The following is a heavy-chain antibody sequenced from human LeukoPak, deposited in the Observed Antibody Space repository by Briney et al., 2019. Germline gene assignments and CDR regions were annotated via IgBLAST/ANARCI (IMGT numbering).Heavy chain of an antibody. J-gene: IGHJ4*02. D-gene: IGHD2-2*01. CDR3: ASETYCSSTSCYIDY. V-gene: IGHV3-21*01. CDR2: ISSSSSYI. Sequence: GGSLRLSCAASGFIFSDYSMNWVRQAPGKGLGWVSSISSSSSYIYYAVSVKGRFTISRDNAKNSLYLQMNSLRAEDTAVYYCASETYCSSTSCYIDYWGQGTLVIVSS. CDR1: GFIFSDYS.